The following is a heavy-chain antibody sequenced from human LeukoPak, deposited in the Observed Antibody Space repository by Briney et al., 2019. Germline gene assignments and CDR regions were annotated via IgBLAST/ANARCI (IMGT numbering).Heavy chain of an antibody. J-gene: IGHJ4*02. CDR2: IIPIFGTA. D-gene: IGHD1-26*01. CDR1: GDTFSRYA. V-gene: IGHV1-69*13. CDR3: ARGELLREYYFDY. Sequence: VASVKVSCKASGDTFSRYAISWVRQAPGQGLKWMGGIIPIFGTANYAQKFQGRVTITADESTSTAYMELSSLRSEDTAVYYCARGELLREYYFDYWGQGTLVTVSS.